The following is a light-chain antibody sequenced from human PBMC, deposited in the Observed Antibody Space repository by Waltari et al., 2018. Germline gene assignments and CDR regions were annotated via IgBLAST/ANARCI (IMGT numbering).Light chain of an antibody. CDR1: TLGDKY. CDR3: QAWDSSTASFV. J-gene: IGLJ1*01. CDR2: QDS. Sequence: SYELTQPPSVSVSPGQTASITCSGDTLGDKYACWYQQKPGQSPVLVIYQDSKRPSGIPERFSGSNSGNTATLTISGTQAMDEADYYCQAWDSSTASFVFGTGTKVTVL. V-gene: IGLV3-1*01.